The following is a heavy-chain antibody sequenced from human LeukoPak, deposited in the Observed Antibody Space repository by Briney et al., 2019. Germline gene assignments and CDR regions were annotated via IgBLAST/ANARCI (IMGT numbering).Heavy chain of an antibody. CDR2: ISVYNGDT. V-gene: IGHV1-18*01. J-gene: IGHJ4*02. CDR1: DYTFTTYG. Sequence: ASVKVSFKASDYTFTTYGITWVRQVPGQGLEWMGWISVYNGDTKYAQNFQGRVTLTTDTSTSTVYMELRSLKSDDTAVYYCARDLPAGMAARPPYQLDYWGQGTRVTVSS. D-gene: IGHD6-6*01. CDR3: ARDLPAGMAARPPYQLDY.